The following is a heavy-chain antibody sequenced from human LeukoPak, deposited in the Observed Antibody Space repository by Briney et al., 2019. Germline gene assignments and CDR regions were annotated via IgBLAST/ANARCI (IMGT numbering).Heavy chain of an antibody. Sequence: SQTLSLTCAISGDSVSSSSAAWHWIRQSPSRGLEWLGSTYHRSKWYNDYALSVIGRISVNPDPPKNQFSLQLNSVTPEDTAVYYCARGVSYSFDYWGQGTLVTVSS. CDR3: ARGVSYSFDY. V-gene: IGHV6-1*01. J-gene: IGHJ4*02. D-gene: IGHD1-26*01. CDR1: GDSVSSSSAA. CDR2: TYHRSKWYN.